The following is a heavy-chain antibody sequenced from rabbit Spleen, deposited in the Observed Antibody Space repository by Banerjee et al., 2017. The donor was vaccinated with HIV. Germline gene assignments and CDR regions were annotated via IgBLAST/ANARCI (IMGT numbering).Heavy chain of an antibody. V-gene: IGHV1S40*01. CDR2: IDGSSSGFT. CDR3: ARDTGSSFSSYGIDL. J-gene: IGHJ6*01. Sequence: QSLEESGGDLVKPGASLTLTCIASGVSFSGDSYMCWVRQAPGKGLEWIACIDGSSSGFTYSATWAKGRFTCSKTSSTTVTLQMTSLTVADTATYFCARDTGSSFSSYGIDLWGPGTLVT. CDR1: GVSFSGDSY. D-gene: IGHD8-1*01.